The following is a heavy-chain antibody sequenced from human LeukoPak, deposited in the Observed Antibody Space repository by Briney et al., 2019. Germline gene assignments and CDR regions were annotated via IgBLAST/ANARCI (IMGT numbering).Heavy chain of an antibody. CDR3: ARVADSSGYLEY. CDR1: GGTFSSYA. CDR2: IIPIFGTA. D-gene: IGHD3-22*01. Sequence: SVKVSCKASGGTFSSYAISWVRQAPGQGLEWMGGIIPIFGTANYAQKLQGRVTMTTDTSTSTAYMELRSLRSDDTAVYYCARVADSSGYLEYWGQGTLVTVSS. J-gene: IGHJ4*02. V-gene: IGHV1-69*05.